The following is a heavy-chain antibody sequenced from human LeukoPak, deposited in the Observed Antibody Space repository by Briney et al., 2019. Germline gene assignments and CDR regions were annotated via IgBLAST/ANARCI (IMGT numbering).Heavy chain of an antibody. J-gene: IGHJ4*02. CDR2: IYYSGYT. V-gene: IGHV4-39*02. Sequence: KASETLSLTCTVSGGSVSSNIHYWVWIRQPPGKGLQWIGSIYYSGYTYYNPSLKSRVTISVDTSKNHFSLKMSSVTAADTAVYYCARGVYYGSGSSPPRPYYFDYWGQGTLVTVSS. CDR3: ARGVYYGSGSSPPRPYYFDY. D-gene: IGHD3-10*01. CDR1: GGSVSSNIHY.